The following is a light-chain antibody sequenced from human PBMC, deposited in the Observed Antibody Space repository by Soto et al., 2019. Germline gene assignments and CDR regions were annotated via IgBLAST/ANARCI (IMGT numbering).Light chain of an antibody. CDR1: SSDIGGYNS. CDR3: SSYTDRNNLV. Sequence: QSALTQSPSASGSPGQSVTISCTGTSSDIGGYNSVSWYQQHPGKAPKVMIYDVSKRPSGVPDRFSGSKSGNTASLTVSALQADDEADYYCSSYTDRNNLVFGTGTKVTVL. CDR2: DVS. V-gene: IGLV2-8*01. J-gene: IGLJ1*01.